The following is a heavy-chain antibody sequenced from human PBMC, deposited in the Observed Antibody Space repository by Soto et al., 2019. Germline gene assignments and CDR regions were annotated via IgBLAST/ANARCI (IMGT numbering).Heavy chain of an antibody. Sequence: GGSLRLSCAASGFIFENFGMSWVRQAPGKGLEWISSISGSGFKKYYADSVKGRFTISRDNTKSTVYLELNNLSAEDTAVYHCAKNQGVELVPLATVDWFDPWGQGSVVTVSS. J-gene: IGHJ5*02. CDR2: ISGSGFKK. D-gene: IGHD1-26*01. CDR3: AKNQGVELVPLATVDWFDP. CDR1: GFIFENFG. V-gene: IGHV3-23*01.